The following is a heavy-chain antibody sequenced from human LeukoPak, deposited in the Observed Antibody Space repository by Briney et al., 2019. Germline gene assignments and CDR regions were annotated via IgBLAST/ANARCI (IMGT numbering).Heavy chain of an antibody. V-gene: IGHV1-18*01. Sequence: GASVKVSCKASGYTFSSYGISWVRQAPGQGLEWMGWISDYNGNTNYAQKVQGRVTMTTEPLTSKAYMELRSLRSDDTAVYYCARDGPDRAAWFDHWGQGTLVTVSS. CDR3: ARDGPDRAAWFDH. J-gene: IGHJ5*02. D-gene: IGHD3-22*01. CDR1: GYTFSSYG. CDR2: ISDYNGNT.